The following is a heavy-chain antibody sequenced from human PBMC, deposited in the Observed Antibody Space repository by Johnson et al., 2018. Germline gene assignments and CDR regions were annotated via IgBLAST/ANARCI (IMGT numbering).Heavy chain of an antibody. CDR2: ISHDGGAK. J-gene: IGHJ4*02. CDR1: GFTFSSYG. CDR3: AKAPTILGYYFES. Sequence: QVQLVESGGGVVQPGRSLRLSCAASGFTFSSYGMHWVRHTPGKGLEWVAIISHDGGAKFYADSVKGRFTISRDNSKSMLYPQMDSLRVEDSAVYFCAKAPTILGYYFESWGQGTLVTVSS. D-gene: IGHD7-27*01. V-gene: IGHV3-30*18.